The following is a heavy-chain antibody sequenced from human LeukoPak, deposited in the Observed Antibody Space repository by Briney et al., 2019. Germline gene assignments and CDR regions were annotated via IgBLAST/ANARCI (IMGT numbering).Heavy chain of an antibody. CDR3: ARAYSSSWYDF. J-gene: IGHJ5*01. CDR2: IFPSGGEI. CDR1: GFTFSTFA. Sequence: GGPLRLSCAASGFTFSTFAMIWVRQPPGKGLEWVSSIFPSGGEIHYADSVRGRFTISRDNSKNTLFLQMSSLRAEDTAVYYCARAYSSSWYDFWGQGTLVTVSS. D-gene: IGHD6-13*01. V-gene: IGHV3-23*01.